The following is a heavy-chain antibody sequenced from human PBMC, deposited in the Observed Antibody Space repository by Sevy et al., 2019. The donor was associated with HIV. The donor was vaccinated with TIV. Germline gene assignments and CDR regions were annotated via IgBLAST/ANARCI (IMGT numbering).Heavy chain of an antibody. CDR3: ARGFQPADSSGWFYFDP. D-gene: IGHD6-19*01. V-gene: IGHV4-4*07. Sequence: SETLSLTCTVSGGSISSYYWSWIRQPADKGLEWIGRIYGSGNTNYNPSLKSRVTMSIDTSRRQFSLNLNSVTAADTAVHFCARGFQPADSSGWFYFDPWGQGILVTVSS. CDR1: GGSISSYY. CDR2: IYGSGNT. J-gene: IGHJ5*02.